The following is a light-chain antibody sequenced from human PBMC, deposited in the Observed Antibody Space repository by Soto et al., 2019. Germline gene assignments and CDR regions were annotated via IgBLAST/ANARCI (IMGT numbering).Light chain of an antibody. J-gene: IGKJ1*01. CDR1: QSVSSN. V-gene: IGKV3-15*01. CDR3: QQYNNWPRT. Sequence: EIVMTQSPATLSVSPGERAALSCRASQSVSSNLAWFQQKPGQAPRLLIYGASTRAIGTPAKLSGSGSGTDFTLTIGGLQSEDFAVYYCQQYNNWPRTFGQGTKVDIK. CDR2: GAS.